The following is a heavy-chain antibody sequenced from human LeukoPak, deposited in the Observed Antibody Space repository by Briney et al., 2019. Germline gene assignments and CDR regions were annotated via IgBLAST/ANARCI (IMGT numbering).Heavy chain of an antibody. J-gene: IGHJ4*02. Sequence: ASVKVSCKASGYTFTGYYTHWVRQAPGQGLEWMGWTNPNSGGTNYAQKFQGRVTMTRDTSISTVYMELSSLRSEDTAVYYCARSRRAAAGYFDYWGQGTLVTVSS. CDR3: ARSRRAAAGYFDY. V-gene: IGHV1-2*02. CDR2: TNPNSGGT. CDR1: GYTFTGYY. D-gene: IGHD6-13*01.